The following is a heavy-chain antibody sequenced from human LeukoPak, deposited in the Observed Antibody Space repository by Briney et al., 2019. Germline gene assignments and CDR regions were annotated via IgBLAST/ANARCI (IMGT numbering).Heavy chain of an antibody. D-gene: IGHD6-19*01. V-gene: IGHV1-46*01. CDR2: INPSGGST. CDR1: GYTFTSYY. Sequence: ASVKVSCKASGYTFTSYYMHWVRQAPGQELEWMGIINPSGGSTSYAQKFQGRVTMTRDTSTSTVYMELSSLRSEDTAVYYCARDEGIAVAAYYFDYWGQGTLVTVSS. J-gene: IGHJ4*02. CDR3: ARDEGIAVAAYYFDY.